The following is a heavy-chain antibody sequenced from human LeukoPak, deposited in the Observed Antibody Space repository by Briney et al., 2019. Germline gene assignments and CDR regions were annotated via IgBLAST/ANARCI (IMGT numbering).Heavy chain of an antibody. V-gene: IGHV3-30*18. CDR1: GFTFNNYG. Sequence: PGRSLRLSCAASGFTFNNYGLHWVRQAPGKGLECVAVISYDGSNKYYADSVKGRFTISRDNSKNTLYLQMNSLRAEDTAVYYCAKDLRPFYYDSSGVFDYWGQGTLVTVSS. J-gene: IGHJ4*02. CDR2: ISYDGSNK. D-gene: IGHD3-22*01. CDR3: AKDLRPFYYDSSGVFDY.